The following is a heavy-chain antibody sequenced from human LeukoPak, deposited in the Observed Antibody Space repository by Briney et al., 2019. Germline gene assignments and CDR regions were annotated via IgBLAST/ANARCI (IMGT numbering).Heavy chain of an antibody. D-gene: IGHD6-13*01. CDR3: AREWGWGIGGAGTRIEVDY. CDR1: GFSFSDYW. V-gene: IGHV3-7*01. Sequence: GGSLRLSCAASGFSFSDYWMPWVRQAPGKGLEWVANINQDGSEKNYVDSVKGRFTISRDNAENSAFLRMKSLRAEDTAVYYCAREWGWGIGGAGTRIEVDYWGQGTLVAVSS. J-gene: IGHJ4*02. CDR2: INQDGSEK.